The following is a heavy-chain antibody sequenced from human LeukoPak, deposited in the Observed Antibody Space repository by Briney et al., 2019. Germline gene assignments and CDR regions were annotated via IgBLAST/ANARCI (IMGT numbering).Heavy chain of an antibody. CDR1: GFTFSSYA. CDR3: ARGIGYLGWFDP. V-gene: IGHV3-23*01. CDR2: ISGSGGST. J-gene: IGHJ5*02. Sequence: GGSLRLSCAASGFTFSSYAMNWVRRAPGKGLEWVSAISGSGGSTYYADSVKGRFTISRDNSKNTLYLQMNSLRAEDTAVYYCARGIGYLGWFDPWGQGTLVTVSS. D-gene: IGHD2-15*01.